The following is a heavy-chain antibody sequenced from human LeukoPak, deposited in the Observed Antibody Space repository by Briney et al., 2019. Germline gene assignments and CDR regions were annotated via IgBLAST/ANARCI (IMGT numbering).Heavy chain of an antibody. D-gene: IGHD6-6*01. CDR3: AKEKNSYSSSSGQGY. CDR2: INHSGST. V-gene: IGHV4-34*01. J-gene: IGHJ4*02. CDR1: GGSFSGYY. Sequence: PSETLSLTCAVYGGSFSGYYWSWIRQPPGKGLEWIGEINHSGSTNYNPSLKSRVTISVDTSKSQFSLKLSSVTAADTAVYYCAKEKNSYSSSSGQGYWGQGTLVTVSS.